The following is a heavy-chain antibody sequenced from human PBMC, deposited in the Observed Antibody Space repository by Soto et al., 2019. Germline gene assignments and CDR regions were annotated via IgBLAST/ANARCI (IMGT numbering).Heavy chain of an antibody. D-gene: IGHD6-6*01. CDR2: ISSSSSQI. CDR3: ARDPIAARLYWFDP. CDR1: RFTFSIDS. V-gene: IGHV3-21*01. J-gene: IGHJ5*02. Sequence: PGGSLRLSCAASRFTFSIDSMNWVRQAPGKGLEWVSSISSSSSQIYYADSVKGRFTIYRDNAKNSLYLQMNSLRAEDTAVYYCARDPIAARLYWFDPWGQGTL.